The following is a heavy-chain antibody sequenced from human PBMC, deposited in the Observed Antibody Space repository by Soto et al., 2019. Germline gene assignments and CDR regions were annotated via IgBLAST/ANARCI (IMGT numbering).Heavy chain of an antibody. V-gene: IGHV1-69*13. J-gene: IGHJ4*02. CDR3: ARAFAGNKYYFDS. CDR2: IIPIFGSA. CDR1: GGTFNSYI. Sequence: SVKVSGKASGGTFNSYIITWVLQSPGQGLEWMGGIIPIFGSADYAQKLQGRVTITADESTSTAYMELSSLRSEDTAVYYCARAFAGNKYYFDSWGQGTQVTVSS. D-gene: IGHD6-13*01.